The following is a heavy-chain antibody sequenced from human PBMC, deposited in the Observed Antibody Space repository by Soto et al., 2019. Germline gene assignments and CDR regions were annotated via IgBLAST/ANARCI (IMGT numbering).Heavy chain of an antibody. CDR1: GFSLTTSGVA. Sequence: QITLTESGPTLVTPTQTLTLTCSFSGFSLTTSGVAVGWFRQPPGTAPEWLALFYWNDDKRYSPSLRSRLTVTGDSSKNQVVLTLANVDPVDSGTYYCAHRPTSTDDFYFDYWGQGTLVTVSS. V-gene: IGHV2-5*01. J-gene: IGHJ4*02. D-gene: IGHD2-21*02. CDR3: AHRPTSTDDFYFDY. CDR2: FYWNDDK.